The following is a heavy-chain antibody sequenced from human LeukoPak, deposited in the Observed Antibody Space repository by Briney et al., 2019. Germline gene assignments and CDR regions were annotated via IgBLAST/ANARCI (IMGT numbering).Heavy chain of an antibody. Sequence: PSETLSLTCTVSGGSISSSSYYWGWIRQPPGKGLEWIGSIYYSGSTYYNPSLKSRVTISVDTSKNQFSLKLSSVTAADTAVYYCARRIMGNRGWLQRINWFDPWGQGTLVTVSS. V-gene: IGHV4-39*01. CDR2: IYYSGST. D-gene: IGHD5-24*01. CDR3: ARRIMGNRGWLQRINWFDP. CDR1: GGSISSSSYY. J-gene: IGHJ5*02.